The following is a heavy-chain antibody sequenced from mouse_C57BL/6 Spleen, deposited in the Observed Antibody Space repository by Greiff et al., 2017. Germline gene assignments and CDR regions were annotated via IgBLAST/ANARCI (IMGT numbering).Heavy chain of an antibody. CDR1: GYTFTSYW. Sequence: QVQLQQPGAELVMPGASVKLSCKASGYTFTSYWMHWVKQRPGQGLEWIGEIDPSDSYTNYNQKFKGKSTLTVDKSSSTAYMQLSSLTSEDSAVYYCARGGSSGYVNYYAMDYWGQGTSVTVSS. CDR3: ARGGSSGYVNYYAMDY. V-gene: IGHV1-69*01. J-gene: IGHJ4*01. CDR2: IDPSDSYT. D-gene: IGHD3-2*02.